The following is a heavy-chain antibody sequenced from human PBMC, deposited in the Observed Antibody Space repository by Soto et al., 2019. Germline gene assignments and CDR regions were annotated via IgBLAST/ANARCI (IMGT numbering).Heavy chain of an antibody. V-gene: IGHV3-33*03. J-gene: IGHJ4*02. CDR2: IWYDGSNK. D-gene: IGHD1-1*01. CDR3: AAATTWNVHFPY. CDR1: GFTISTHG. Sequence: QAQLVESGGGVVQPGTSLRLSCAASGFTISTHGMHWVRQAPGKGLEWLANIWYDGSNKFYAESVKGRFSISKDNSKNTLYLQMSSLRAEETAVYYCAAATTWNVHFPYWDQGTQVTVSS.